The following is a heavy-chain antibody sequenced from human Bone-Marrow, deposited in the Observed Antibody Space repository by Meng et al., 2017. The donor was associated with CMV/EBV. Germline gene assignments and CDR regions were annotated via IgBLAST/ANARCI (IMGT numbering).Heavy chain of an antibody. CDR2: IYYSGST. J-gene: IGHJ6*02. CDR3: ARIKYSSSLSVYYYYGMDV. D-gene: IGHD6-6*01. V-gene: IGHV4-59*01. Sequence: SETLSLTCTVSGGSISSYYWSWIRQPPGKGLEWIGYIYYSGSTNYNPSLKSRVTISVDTSKNQFPLKLSSVTAADTAVYYCARIKYSSSLSVYYYYGMDVWGQGTTVTVSS. CDR1: GGSISSYY.